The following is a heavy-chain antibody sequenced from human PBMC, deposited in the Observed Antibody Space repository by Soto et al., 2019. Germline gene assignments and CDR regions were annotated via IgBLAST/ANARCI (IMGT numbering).Heavy chain of an antibody. CDR1: GLTFSNAW. V-gene: IGHV3-15*07. Sequence: PGGSLRLSCAASGLTFSNAWMNWVRQAPGKGLEWVGRIKRKTEGGTGDYAAPVKGRFTISRDDSKNTMYLQMNSLKTEDTAVYYCTTMEAPAPPGTLGGINWGQGTTVTVSS. J-gene: IGHJ4*02. CDR2: IKRKTEGGTG. CDR3: TTMEAPAPPGTLGGIN. D-gene: IGHD6-13*01.